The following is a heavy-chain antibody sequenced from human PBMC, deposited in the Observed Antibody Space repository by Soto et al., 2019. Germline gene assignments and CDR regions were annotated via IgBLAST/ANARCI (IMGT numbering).Heavy chain of an antibody. CDR3: ARQGRNTKIVLVKHYAADF. CDR1: SGSISSTSYY. J-gene: IGHJ6*02. CDR2: IYYDGTT. D-gene: IGHD3-22*01. Sequence: QLLLQEAGPRLVEPSEALSLTCTVSSGSISSTSYYWAWIRQPPGKGLEWIGAIYYDGTTYYTESLKSRVSISVDTSKNQFSLKVNSVTAADTAVYFCARQGRNTKIVLVKHYAADFWGQGTAGTVSS. V-gene: IGHV4-39*01.